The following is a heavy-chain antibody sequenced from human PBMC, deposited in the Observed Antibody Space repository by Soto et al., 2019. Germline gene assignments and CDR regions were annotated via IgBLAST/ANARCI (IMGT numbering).Heavy chain of an antibody. CDR1: GFTFRSHW. CDR2: ISGDGIST. CDR3: PRGGNYVVDY. J-gene: IGHJ4*02. D-gene: IGHD1-26*01. V-gene: IGHV3-74*01. Sequence: GGSLRLSCAASGFTFRSHWMHWVRQAPGKGLVWVSRISGDGISTHYADSVKGRFTISRDNAKNTLYLQMNSLRAEDTAVYYCPRGGNYVVDYWGQGTLVTVSS.